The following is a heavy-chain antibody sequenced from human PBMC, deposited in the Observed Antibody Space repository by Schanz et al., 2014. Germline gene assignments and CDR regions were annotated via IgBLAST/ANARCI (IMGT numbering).Heavy chain of an antibody. CDR3: AKDQGSYGSGSYSYFDY. CDR2: IWHDGSGK. D-gene: IGHD3-10*01. Sequence: VQLLESGGGLVQLGGSLRLSCAASGFTFNNYGMHWVRQAPGKGLGWVAVIWHDGSGKYYADSVKGRFTISRDNSKNTLYLEMNSLRAEDTAVYYCAKDQGSYGSGSYSYFDYWGQGTLATVSS. J-gene: IGHJ4*02. CDR1: GFTFNNYG. V-gene: IGHV3-33*06.